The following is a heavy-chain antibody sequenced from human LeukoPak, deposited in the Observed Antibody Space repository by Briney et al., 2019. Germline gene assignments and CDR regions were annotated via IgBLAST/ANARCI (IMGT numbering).Heavy chain of an antibody. CDR1: GYTFTSYG. Sequence: ASVKVSCKASGYTFTSYGISWVRQAPGQGLEWMGIINPSGGSTSYAQKFQGRVTMARDTSTSTVYMELSSLRSEDTAVYYCASWGGPYCSGGSCYDTDYWGQGTLVTVSS. J-gene: IGHJ4*02. CDR2: INPSGGST. D-gene: IGHD2-15*01. CDR3: ASWGGPYCSGGSCYDTDY. V-gene: IGHV1-46*01.